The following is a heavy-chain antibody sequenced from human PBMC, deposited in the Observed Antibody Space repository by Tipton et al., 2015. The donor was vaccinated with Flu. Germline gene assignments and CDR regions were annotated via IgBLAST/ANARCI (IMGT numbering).Heavy chain of an antibody. V-gene: IGHV4-59*01. D-gene: IGHD5-24*01. CDR3: ATVRWTPTWTLSGFAS. Sequence: TLSLTCTVSADSITTYYWSWIRQSPGKPMVWIGYSYHTGAAKSNPSRASRVTMSVNTSKNQFSLKLSSVTTADTATYYCATVRWTPTWTLSGFASWGQGTLVTVSA. J-gene: IGHJ4*02. CDR1: ADSITTYY. CDR2: SYHTGAA.